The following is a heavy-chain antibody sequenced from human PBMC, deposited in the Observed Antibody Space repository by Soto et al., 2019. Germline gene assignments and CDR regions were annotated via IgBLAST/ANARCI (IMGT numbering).Heavy chain of an antibody. CDR2: TKHQVSSYAT. V-gene: IGHV3-72*01. J-gene: IGHJ4*02. CDR1: GFTLSDHF. Sequence: EVQLVESGGGLVPPGGSLRLSCAVSGFTLSDHFMDWVRQAPGKGLEWVGRTKHQVSSYATEYAASVKGRFTISRDDSYNSLYLQMSSPRTEDTAVYYCVAYLSYYVHWGQGTLVTVSS. CDR3: VAYLSYYVH. D-gene: IGHD3-10*02.